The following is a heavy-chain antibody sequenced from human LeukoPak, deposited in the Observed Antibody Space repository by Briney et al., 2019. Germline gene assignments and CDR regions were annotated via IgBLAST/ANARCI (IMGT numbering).Heavy chain of an antibody. CDR3: AKGGYKYDSSGHNYYDY. CDR2: IHKNAIT. Sequence: GGSLRLSCAASGFTVSSNYMTWVCQAPGKGPQWVSVIHKNAITYYADSVKGRFTISRDNSKNTLFLQMNSLRAEDTAVYYCAKGGYKYDSSGHNYYDYWGQGTLVTVSS. CDR1: GFTVSSNY. J-gene: IGHJ4*02. D-gene: IGHD3-22*01. V-gene: IGHV3-66*03.